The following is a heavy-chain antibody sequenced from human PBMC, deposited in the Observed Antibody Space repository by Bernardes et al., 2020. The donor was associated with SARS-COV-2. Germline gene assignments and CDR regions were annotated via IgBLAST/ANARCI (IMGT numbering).Heavy chain of an antibody. CDR3: TRLSATRQGRGFDF. CDR1: GYILTNFW. CDR2: IYPDDSDT. Sequence: GESLKISCQGSGYILTNFWFGWVRQMPGKGLEWMGVIYPDDSDTRYSPSFQGQVTISADKSRNTSYLQWNSLKASDTAMYYCTRLSATRQGRGFDFWGQGTMVTVSS. V-gene: IGHV5-51*01. J-gene: IGHJ3*01. D-gene: IGHD6-6*01.